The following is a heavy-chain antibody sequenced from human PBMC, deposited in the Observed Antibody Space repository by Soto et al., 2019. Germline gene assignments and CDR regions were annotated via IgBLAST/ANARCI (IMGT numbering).Heavy chain of an antibody. V-gene: IGHV3-23*01. CDR3: AKDLVGWRIAAAGLELRAYYYYGMDV. CDR2: ISGSGGST. Sequence: EVQLLESGGGLVQPGGSLRLSCAASGFTFSSYAMSWVRQAPGKGLEWVSAISGSGGSTYYADSVKGRFTISRDNYKNSLYLQMNSLRAEDTAVYYCAKDLVGWRIAAAGLELRAYYYYGMDVWGQGTTVTVSS. J-gene: IGHJ6*02. D-gene: IGHD6-13*01. CDR1: GFTFSSYA.